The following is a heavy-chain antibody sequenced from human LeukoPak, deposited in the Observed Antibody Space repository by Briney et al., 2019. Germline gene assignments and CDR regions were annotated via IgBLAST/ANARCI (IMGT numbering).Heavy chain of an antibody. J-gene: IGHJ6*03. CDR3: ATHGRFYDSSGFVPDYYMDV. D-gene: IGHD3-22*01. V-gene: IGHV1-69*05. Sequence: ASVKVSCKASGGTFSSYAISWVRQAPGQGLEWMGGIIPIFGTANYAQKFRGRVTITTDESTSTAYMELSSLRSEDTAVYYCATHGRFYDSSGFVPDYYMDVWGKGTTVTVSS. CDR1: GGTFSSYA. CDR2: IIPIFGTA.